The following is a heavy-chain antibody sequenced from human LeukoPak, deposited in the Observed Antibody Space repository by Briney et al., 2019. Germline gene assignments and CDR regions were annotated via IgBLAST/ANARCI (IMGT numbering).Heavy chain of an antibody. CDR1: GGSFSGYY. CDR3: AVRPIGYCSSTSCLNWFDP. Sequence: SETLFLTCAVYGGSFSGYYWSWIRQPPGKGLEWIGEINHSGSTNYNPSLKSRVTISVDTSKNQFSLKLSSVTAADTAVYYCAVRPIGYCSSTSCLNWFDPWGQGTLVTVSS. D-gene: IGHD2-2*01. J-gene: IGHJ5*02. CDR2: INHSGST. V-gene: IGHV4-34*01.